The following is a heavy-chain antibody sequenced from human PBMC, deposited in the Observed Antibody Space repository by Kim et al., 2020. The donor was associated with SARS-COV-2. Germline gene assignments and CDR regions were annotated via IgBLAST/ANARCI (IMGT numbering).Heavy chain of an antibody. J-gene: IGHJ5*02. D-gene: IGHD6-6*01. CDR2: IKQDGSEK. CDR3: ARFGKGEESIAARGPNWFDP. V-gene: IGHV3-7*01. Sequence: GGSLRLSCAASGFTFSSYWMSWVRQAPGKGLEWVANIKQDGSEKYYVDSVKGRFTISRDNAKNSLYLQMNSLRAEDTAVYYCARFGKGEESIAARGPNWFDPWGQGTLVTVSS. CDR1: GFTFSSYW.